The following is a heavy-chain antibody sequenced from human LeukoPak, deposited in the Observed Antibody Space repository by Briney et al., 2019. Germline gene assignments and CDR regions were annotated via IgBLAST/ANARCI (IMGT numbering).Heavy chain of an antibody. CDR1: GYTFTGYY. CDR2: INPNSGGT. J-gene: IGHJ6*04. CDR3: ARGRIVVLPAANDMDV. Sequence: ASVKVSCKASGYTFTGYYMHWVRQAPGQGLEWMGWINPNSGGTNYAQKFQGRVTMTRDTSISTAYMELSRLRSDDTAVYYCARGRIVVLPAANDMDVWGKGTTVTVSS. D-gene: IGHD2-2*01. V-gene: IGHV1-2*02.